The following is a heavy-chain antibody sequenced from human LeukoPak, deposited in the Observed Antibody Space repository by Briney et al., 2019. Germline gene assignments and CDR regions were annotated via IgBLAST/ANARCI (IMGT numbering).Heavy chain of an antibody. CDR2: IRYDGSNK. D-gene: IGHD4-11*01. J-gene: IGHJ6*03. CDR1: GFTFSNNW. Sequence: GGSLRLSCAASGFTFSNNWMHWVRQAPGKGLEWVAFIRYDGSNKYYADSVKGRFTISRDNSKNTLYLQMNSLRAEDTAVYYCAKAMTTEYYYYYYMDVWGKGTTVTVSS. V-gene: IGHV3-30*02. CDR3: AKAMTTEYYYYYYMDV.